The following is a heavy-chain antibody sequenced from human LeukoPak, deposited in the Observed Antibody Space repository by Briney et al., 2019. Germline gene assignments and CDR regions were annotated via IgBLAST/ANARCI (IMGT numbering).Heavy chain of an antibody. CDR2: ISGSGGST. Sequence: GGSLRLSCAASGFTFSSYWMSWVRQAPGKGLEWVSAISGSGGSTYYADSVKGRFTISRDNSKNTLYLQMSSLRAEDTAVYYCARSLNDWNFYFDYWGQGTLVTVSS. CDR1: GFTFSSYW. CDR3: ARSLNDWNFYFDY. V-gene: IGHV3-23*01. D-gene: IGHD1-7*01. J-gene: IGHJ4*02.